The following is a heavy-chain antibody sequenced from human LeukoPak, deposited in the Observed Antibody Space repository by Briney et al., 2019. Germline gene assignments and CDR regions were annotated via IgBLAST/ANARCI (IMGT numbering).Heavy chain of an antibody. CDR3: AREVYSSSWYGKSYYFDY. CDR2: INWNGGST. V-gene: IGHV3-20*04. J-gene: IGHJ4*02. CDR1: GFTFDDYG. D-gene: IGHD6-13*01. Sequence: GGSLRLSCAASGFTFDDYGMSWVRQAPGKGLEWVSGINWNGGSTGYADSVKGRFTISRDKAKNSLYLQMNSLRAEDTALYYCAREVYSSSWYGKSYYFDYWGQGTLVTVSS.